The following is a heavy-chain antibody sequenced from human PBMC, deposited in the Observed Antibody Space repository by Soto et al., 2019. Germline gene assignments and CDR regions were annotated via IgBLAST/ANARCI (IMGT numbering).Heavy chain of an antibody. CDR2: IKSKTDGGTT. CDR1: GFTFSNAW. V-gene: IGHV3-15*01. D-gene: IGHD3-10*01. Sequence: PGGSLRLSCAASGFTFSNAWMSWVRQAPGKGLEWVGRIKSKTDGGTTDYAAPVKGRFTISRDDSKNTLYLQMNSLKTEDTAVYYCTTDLGYGSGGYYYYYYMDVWGKGTTVTVSS. J-gene: IGHJ6*03. CDR3: TTDLGYGSGGYYYYYYMDV.